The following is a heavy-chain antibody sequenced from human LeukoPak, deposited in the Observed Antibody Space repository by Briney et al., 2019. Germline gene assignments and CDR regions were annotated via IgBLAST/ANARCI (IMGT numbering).Heavy chain of an antibody. CDR2: IRSKAYGETA. CDR3: TRDRGAYNLYDY. V-gene: IGHV3-49*03. J-gene: IGHJ4*02. CDR1: GFTFGDYA. Sequence: PGGSPRLSCTASGFTFGDYAMSWIRQAPGKGLEWVGFIRSKAYGETADYAASVKGRFTTSRDDSKAIAYLQMNSLKTEDTAVYHCTRDRGAYNLYDYWGQGTLVTVSS. D-gene: IGHD1-1*01.